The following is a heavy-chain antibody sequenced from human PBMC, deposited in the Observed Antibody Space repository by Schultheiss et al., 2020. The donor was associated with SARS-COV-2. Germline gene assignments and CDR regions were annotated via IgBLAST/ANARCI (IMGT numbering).Heavy chain of an antibody. CDR2: IYPGDSDT. CDR3: TRRQAPTDY. V-gene: IGHV5-51*01. CDR1: GYSFTSYW. J-gene: IGHJ4*02. Sequence: GGSLRLSCKGSGYSFTSYWIGWVRQMPGKGLEWMGMIYPGDSDTRYSPSFEGQVTISADKSINTAYLQWSSLKASDTAIYYCTRRQAPTDYWGQGTPVTVSS.